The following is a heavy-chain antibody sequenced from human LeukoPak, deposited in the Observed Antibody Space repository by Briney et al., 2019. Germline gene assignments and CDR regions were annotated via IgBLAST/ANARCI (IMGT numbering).Heavy chain of an antibody. V-gene: IGHV3-7*01. D-gene: IGHD2-15*01. J-gene: IGHJ2*01. CDR1: GFTFSSES. CDR2: IKEDGSET. CDR3: ARAGFRSALNL. Sequence: GGSLRLSCAASGFTFSSESMTWVRQAPGKGLEWVANIKEDGSETHYVDSVKGRFTISRDNAKNSLALQMNSLRAEDTAVYYCARAGFRSALNLWGRGTLVTVSS.